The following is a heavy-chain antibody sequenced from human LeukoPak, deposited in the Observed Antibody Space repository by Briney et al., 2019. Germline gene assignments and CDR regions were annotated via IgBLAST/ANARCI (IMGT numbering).Heavy chain of an antibody. J-gene: IGHJ5*02. CDR1: GFTFSSYG. Sequence: GGSLRLSCAASGFTFSSYGMHWVRQAPGKGLEWVAVISYDGSNKYYADSVKGRFTISRDNPKNTLYLQMNSLRAEDTAVYYCAKGLGSSWINWFDPWGQGTLVTVSS. D-gene: IGHD6-13*01. CDR3: AKGLGSSWINWFDP. V-gene: IGHV3-30*18. CDR2: ISYDGSNK.